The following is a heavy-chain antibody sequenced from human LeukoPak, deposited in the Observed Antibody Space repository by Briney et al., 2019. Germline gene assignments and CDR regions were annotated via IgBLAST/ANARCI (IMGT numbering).Heavy chain of an antibody. CDR1: GFTFSSYW. CDR3: ARVYGSGTYYPYRMDV. D-gene: IGHD3-10*01. Sequence: GGSLRLSCAASGFTFSSYWMSWVRQAPGKGLEWVANIKQDGSEKYYVDSVKGRFTISRDNAKNSLYLQMNSLRVEDTAVYYCARVYGSGTYYPYRMDVWGQGTTVTVSS. V-gene: IGHV3-7*04. CDR2: IKQDGSEK. J-gene: IGHJ6*02.